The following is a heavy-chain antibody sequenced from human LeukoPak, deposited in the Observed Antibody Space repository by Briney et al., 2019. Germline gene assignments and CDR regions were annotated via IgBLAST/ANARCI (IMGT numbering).Heavy chain of an antibody. D-gene: IGHD3-10*01. Sequence: SGGSLRLSCAASGFTFSSYSMNWVRQAPGKGLEWVAVISFDGSNKYYADSVKGRFTISRDSSKNTLYLQMNSLRAEDTAVYYCARSYRRGAITMIRGVPNRGAFDIWGQGTMVTVSS. CDR2: ISFDGSNK. CDR1: GFTFSSYS. CDR3: ARSYRRGAITMIRGVPNRGAFDI. J-gene: IGHJ3*02. V-gene: IGHV3-30*03.